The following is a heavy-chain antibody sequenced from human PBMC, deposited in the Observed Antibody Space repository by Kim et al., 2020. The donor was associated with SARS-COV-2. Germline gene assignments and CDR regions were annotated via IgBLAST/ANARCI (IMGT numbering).Heavy chain of an antibody. CDR3: ARDPGAGAFDY. Sequence: TSYTPSLKSRVTISVDTSKNQFSRKLGSVTAADTAVYYCARDPGAGAFDYWGQGTLVTVSS. CDR2: T. D-gene: IGHD1-26*01. V-gene: IGHV4-31*02. J-gene: IGHJ4*02.